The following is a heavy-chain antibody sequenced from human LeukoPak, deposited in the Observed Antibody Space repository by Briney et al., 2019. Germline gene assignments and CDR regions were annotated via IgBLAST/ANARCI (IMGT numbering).Heavy chain of an antibody. V-gene: IGHV3-21*01. CDR3: ARDLSTYYYDSSARGEFDY. D-gene: IGHD3-22*01. J-gene: IGHJ4*02. Sequence: RTGGSLRLSCAASGFTFSSYSMNWVRQAPGKGLEWVSSISSSSSYIYYADSVKGRFTISRDNAKNSLYLQMNSLRAEGTAVYYCARDLSTYYYDSSARGEFDYWGQGTLVTVSS. CDR2: ISSSSSYI. CDR1: GFTFSSYS.